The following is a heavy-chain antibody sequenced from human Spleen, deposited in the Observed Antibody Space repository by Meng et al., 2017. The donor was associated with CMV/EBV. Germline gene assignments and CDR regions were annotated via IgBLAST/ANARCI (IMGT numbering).Heavy chain of an antibody. J-gene: IGHJ4*02. CDR2: INHSGST. D-gene: IGHD5-12*01. CDR3: ARGSWVYSDDDETTGLDY. CDR1: GSFSGHY. V-gene: IGHV4-34*01. Sequence: GSFSGHYWSLIRQPPGKGLEWIGEINHSGSTNYTPSLKSRVTISVDASKNQFSLKLTSVTAADTAVYYCARGSWVYSDDDETTGLDYWGPGTLVTSPQ.